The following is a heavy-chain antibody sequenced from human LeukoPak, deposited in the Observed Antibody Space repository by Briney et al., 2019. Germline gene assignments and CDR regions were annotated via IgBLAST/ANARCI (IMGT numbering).Heavy chain of an antibody. D-gene: IGHD4-17*01. Sequence: SETLSLTCTVSGGSISSGDYYWSWIRQPPGKGLEWIGYIYYSGSTYYNPSLKSRVTISVDTSKNQFSLKLSSVTAADTAVYYCAREENDDYAGVAYFDYWGQGTLVTVSS. CDR2: IYYSGST. CDR1: GGSISSGDYY. J-gene: IGHJ4*02. V-gene: IGHV4-30-4*01. CDR3: AREENDDYAGVAYFDY.